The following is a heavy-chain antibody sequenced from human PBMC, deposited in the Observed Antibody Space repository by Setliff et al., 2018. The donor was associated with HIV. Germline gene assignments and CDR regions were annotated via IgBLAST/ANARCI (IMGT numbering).Heavy chain of an antibody. CDR2: MNPNNGDT. J-gene: IGHJ6*03. D-gene: IGHD3-10*01. Sequence: GASVKVSCKASGYTFTYYDTNWVRQASGQGLEWMGFMNPNNGDTGYGHRFQGRVIMTRDISTNIAYMELSSLTSGDTAVYYCAVKPSETLYKRFGDLFEGEGRYYHYYYYMDVWGKGTTVTVSS. V-gene: IGHV1-8*02. CDR3: AVKPSETLYKRFGDLFEGEGRYYHYYYYMDV. CDR1: GYTFTYYD.